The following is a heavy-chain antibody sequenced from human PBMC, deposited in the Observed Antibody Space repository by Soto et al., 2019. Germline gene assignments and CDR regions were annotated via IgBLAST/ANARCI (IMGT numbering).Heavy chain of an antibody. Sequence: PXGSLRLSCACSGCTFSTYAMSCVRQAPGKGLEWVSAISGSGDSTYYTDSVKGRFTISRDNSKNTLYLQMNSLRAEDTAFYYCPLSKPGSFFDYWGQGSLVTVSS. CDR3: PLSKPGSFFDY. D-gene: IGHD1-26*01. V-gene: IGHV3-23*01. CDR1: GCTFSTYA. CDR2: ISGSGDST. J-gene: IGHJ4*02.